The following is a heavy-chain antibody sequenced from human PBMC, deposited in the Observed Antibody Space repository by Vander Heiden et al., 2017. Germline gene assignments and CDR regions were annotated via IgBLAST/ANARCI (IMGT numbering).Heavy chain of an antibody. CDR3: VSNSVGGNYYGSGNFGY. CDR2: IKSKSDGGTT. CDR1: GFTFSNAW. Sequence: EVQLVESGGNLVNPGGSLRLSCAASGFTFSNAWMNWVRQAPGKGLEWVGRIKSKSDGGTTDYAAPVKGRFTVSRDDSKNTVFLQMNILETEDTAVYYCVSNSVGGNYYGSGNFGYWGQGTLVTVSS. J-gene: IGHJ4*02. D-gene: IGHD3-10*01. V-gene: IGHV3-15*07.